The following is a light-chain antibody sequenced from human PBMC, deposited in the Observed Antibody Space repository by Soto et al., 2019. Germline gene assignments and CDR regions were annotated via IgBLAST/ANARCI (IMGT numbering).Light chain of an antibody. Sequence: EIVLTQSPGTLSLSPGERATLSCRASQSVGSSLSLYQQKPGQAPRLLFYGASNRATAIPDRFSGSGFGTDFTLTITRLEPEDFAVYYCQQYGSSPITFGQGTRLEIK. CDR2: GAS. V-gene: IGKV3-20*01. CDR3: QQYGSSPIT. J-gene: IGKJ5*01. CDR1: QSVGSS.